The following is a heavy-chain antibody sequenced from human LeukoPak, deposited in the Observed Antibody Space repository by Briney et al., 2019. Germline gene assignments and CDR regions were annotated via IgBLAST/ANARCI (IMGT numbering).Heavy chain of an antibody. CDR2: IYYSGTT. CDR3: ASGYYYDSSGPGAFDI. V-gene: IGHV4-39*07. J-gene: IGHJ3*02. D-gene: IGHD3-22*01. CDR1: GGSISSSSYY. Sequence: PSETLSLTCTVSGGSISSSSYYWGWIRQPPGKGLEWIGSIYYSGTTYYNPSLKSRVTISVDTSKNQFSLKLSSVTVADTAVYYCASGYYYDSSGPGAFDIWGQGTMVTVSS.